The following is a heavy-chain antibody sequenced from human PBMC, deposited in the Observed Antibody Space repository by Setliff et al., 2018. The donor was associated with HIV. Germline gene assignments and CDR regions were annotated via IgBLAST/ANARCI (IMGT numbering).Heavy chain of an antibody. J-gene: IGHJ6*03. CDR1: GYTFINYH. CDR3: ARVPVSNYYYYMDV. V-gene: IGHV1-18*01. CDR2: ISASSVNT. Sequence: ASVKVSCKASGYTFINYHITWVRQAPGQRLEWVGSISASSVNTNYTQGRVTMTTDISTSTAYMELRSLRSADSAVYYCARVPVSNYYYYMDVWGKGTTVTVS.